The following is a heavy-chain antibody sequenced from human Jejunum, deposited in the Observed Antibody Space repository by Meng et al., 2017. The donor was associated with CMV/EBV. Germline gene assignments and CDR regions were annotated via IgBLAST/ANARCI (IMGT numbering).Heavy chain of an antibody. D-gene: IGHD2-8*01. J-gene: IGHJ4*02. CDR1: RITFSNYI. V-gene: IGHV3-30*03. CDR2: ISNDGNNI. CDR3: AREVKWLDY. Sequence: SCTASRITFSNYIMHWVRQAPGKGLEWVAVISNDGNNIHYADSVQGRFTISRDNGKSTMYLQVNSLRTEDTAVYYCAREVKWLDYWGQGTLVTVSS.